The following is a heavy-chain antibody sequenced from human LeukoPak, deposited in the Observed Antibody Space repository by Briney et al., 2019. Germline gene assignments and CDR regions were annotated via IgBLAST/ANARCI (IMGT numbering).Heavy chain of an antibody. J-gene: IGHJ5*02. CDR3: ARGGRYSYGYRRGPSWFDP. Sequence: GGSLRLSCAASGFTFSSYWMSWVRQAPGKGLEWVANIKQDGSEKYYVDSVKGRFTFSRDNAKNSLYLQMNSLRAEDTAVYYCARGGRYSYGYRRGPSWFDPWGQGTLVTVSS. D-gene: IGHD5-18*01. CDR1: GFTFSSYW. CDR2: IKQDGSEK. V-gene: IGHV3-7*01.